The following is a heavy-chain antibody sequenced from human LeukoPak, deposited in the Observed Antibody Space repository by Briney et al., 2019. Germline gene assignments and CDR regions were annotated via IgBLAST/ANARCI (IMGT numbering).Heavy chain of an antibody. CDR2: IYYSGST. D-gene: IGHD1-1*01. CDR1: GVSFSGSY. CDR3: ARKTTGTMSPYFDY. V-gene: IGHV4-59*01. J-gene: IGHJ4*02. Sequence: SETLSLTCTVSGVSFSGSYWSWIRQLPGKGLEWIGYIYYSGSTNYNPSLKSRVTISVDTSRNQFSLKLSSVTAADTAVYYCARKTTGTMSPYFDYWGQGTLVTVSS.